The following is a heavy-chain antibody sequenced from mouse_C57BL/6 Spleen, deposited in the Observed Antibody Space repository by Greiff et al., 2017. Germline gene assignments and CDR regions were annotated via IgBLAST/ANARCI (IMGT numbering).Heavy chain of an antibody. J-gene: IGHJ2*01. CDR3: AKGYGSSYLLDY. CDR1: GYTFTSYW. D-gene: IGHD1-1*01. Sequence: VQLQQPGAELVMPGASVKLSCKASGYTFTSYWMHWVKQRPGQGLEWIGEIDPSDSYTNYNQKFKGKSTLTVDKSSSTAYMQLSSLTSEDSAVYYCAKGYGSSYLLDYWGQGTTLTVSS. V-gene: IGHV1-69*01. CDR2: IDPSDSYT.